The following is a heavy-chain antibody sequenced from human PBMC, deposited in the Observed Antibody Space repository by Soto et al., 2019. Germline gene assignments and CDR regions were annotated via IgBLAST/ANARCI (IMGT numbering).Heavy chain of an antibody. CDR3: DPRPGGGGY. Sequence: EVQLVESGGGLIQPGGSLRLSCAVSGFTVSNNYMSWVRQAPGKGLEGVSVIYSGGYTAYGDSVKGRFTISRDNSKNTQYLQKKSLDADDAAFYSWDPRPGGGGYWGQGTLVTVSS. CDR2: IYSGGYT. D-gene: IGHD3-10*01. CDR1: GFTVSNNY. J-gene: IGHJ4*02. V-gene: IGHV3-53*01.